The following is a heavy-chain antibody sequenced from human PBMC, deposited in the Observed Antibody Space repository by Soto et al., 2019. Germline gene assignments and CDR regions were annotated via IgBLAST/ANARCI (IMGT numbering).Heavy chain of an antibody. CDR1: GGTFSSYA. D-gene: IGHD6-6*01. CDR3: ARAPKSYSSSSGYFDY. J-gene: IGHJ4*02. CDR2: IIPIFGTA. Sequence: GASVKVSCKASGGTFSSYAISWVRQAPGQGLEWMGGIIPIFGTANYAQKFQGRVTITADESTSTAYMELSSLRSEDTAVYYCARAPKSYSSSSGYFDYWGQGTLVTVSS. V-gene: IGHV1-69*13.